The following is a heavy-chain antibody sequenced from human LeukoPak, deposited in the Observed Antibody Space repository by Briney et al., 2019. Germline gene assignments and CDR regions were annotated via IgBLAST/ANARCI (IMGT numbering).Heavy chain of an antibody. CDR3: AIDQPVAGVSNFDS. CDR1: GYTFTNYA. CDR2: INTNTGNP. Sequence: ASVKVSCKTSGYTFTNYAINWVRQAPGEGLEWMGWINTNTGNPMYAQAFTGRFVFSLDTSVSTAYLQISSLNTEDTAVYYCAIDQPVAGVSNFDSWGQGTLVTVSS. D-gene: IGHD6-19*01. V-gene: IGHV7-4-1*02. J-gene: IGHJ4*02.